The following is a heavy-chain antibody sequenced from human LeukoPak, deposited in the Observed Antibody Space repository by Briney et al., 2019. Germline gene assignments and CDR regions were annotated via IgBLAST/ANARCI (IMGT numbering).Heavy chain of an antibody. Sequence: SETLSLTCTVSGGSISSYYWSWIRQPPGKGLEWIGHIYYSGTTNYNPSLKSRVTISVDTSKNQFSLKLSSVTAADTAVYYCARGVYIAAAQYGYWGQGTLVSVSS. J-gene: IGHJ4*02. CDR2: IYYSGTT. CDR1: GGSISSYY. D-gene: IGHD6-13*01. CDR3: ARGVYIAAAQYGY. V-gene: IGHV4-59*01.